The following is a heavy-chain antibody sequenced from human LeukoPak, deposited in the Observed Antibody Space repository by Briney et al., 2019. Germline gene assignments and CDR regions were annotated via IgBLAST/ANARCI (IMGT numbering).Heavy chain of an antibody. Sequence: GGSLRLSCAASGFTFSSYWMSWVRQAPGEGLEWVANIKQDGSEKYYVDSVKGRFTISRDNAKNSLYLQMNSLRAEDTAVYYCARDRGYSGYEFDYWGQGTLVTVSS. CDR3: ARDRGYSGYEFDY. CDR2: IKQDGSEK. J-gene: IGHJ4*02. D-gene: IGHD5-12*01. CDR1: GFTFSSYW. V-gene: IGHV3-7*01.